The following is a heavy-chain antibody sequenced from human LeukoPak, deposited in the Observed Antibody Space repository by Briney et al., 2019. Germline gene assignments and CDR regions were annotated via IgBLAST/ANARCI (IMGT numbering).Heavy chain of an antibody. CDR2: INHSGST. CDR3: ARELRITIFGVVSDSFDY. J-gene: IGHJ4*02. D-gene: IGHD3-3*01. Sequence: SETLSLTCAVYGGSFSGYYWSWIRQPPGKGLEWIGEINHSGSTNYNPSLKSRVTISVDTSKNQFSLKLSSVTAADTAVYYCARELRITIFGVVSDSFDYWGQGTLVTVS. V-gene: IGHV4-34*01. CDR1: GGSFSGYY.